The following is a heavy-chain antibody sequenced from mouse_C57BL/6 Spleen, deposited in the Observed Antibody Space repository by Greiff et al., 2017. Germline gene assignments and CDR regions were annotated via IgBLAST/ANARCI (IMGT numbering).Heavy chain of an antibody. CDR1: GYSFTGYY. CDR3: ARRRYYFDY. D-gene: IGHD1-1*01. J-gene: IGHJ2*01. CDR2: INPCTGGT. V-gene: IGHV1-42*01. Sequence: VQLQQSGPELVKPGASVKISCKASGYSFTGYYMNWVKQSPEKSLEWIGEINPCTGGTTYNQKFKAKATLTVDKSSSTAYMQLQSLTSEDSAVYYCARRRYYFDYWGQGTTRTVSS.